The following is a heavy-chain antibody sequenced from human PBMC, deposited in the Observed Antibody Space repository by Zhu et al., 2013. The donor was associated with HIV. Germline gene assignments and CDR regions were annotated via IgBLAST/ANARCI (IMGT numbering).Heavy chain of an antibody. CDR1: GFTFDDYV. D-gene: IGHD6-19*01. J-gene: IGHJ4*02. CDR3: AKAPAGAPFDS. Sequence: EVQLVESGGTLVQPGRSLRLSCAASGFTFDDYVMHWVRQAPGKGLEWVSGISWNSANIGYADSVRGRFTVSRDNAKNSLYLEMNSLRVEDTALYYCAKAPAGAPFDSWGQGTLVTVSA. CDR2: ISWNSANI. V-gene: IGHV3-9*01.